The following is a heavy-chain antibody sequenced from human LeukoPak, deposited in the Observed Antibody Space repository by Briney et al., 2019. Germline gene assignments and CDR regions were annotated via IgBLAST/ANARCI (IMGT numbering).Heavy chain of an antibody. Sequence: GGSLRLSCAASRFTFSDYYMTWVRQAPGRGLEWVANIKEDGSEKNYVDSVKGRFTISRDNAKNSVYLLLNSLTPEDTAVYYCARVSGGTHYFDYWGQGTLVTVSS. J-gene: IGHJ4*02. D-gene: IGHD1-14*01. CDR3: ARVSGGTHYFDY. V-gene: IGHV3-7*03. CDR2: IKEDGSEK. CDR1: RFTFSDYY.